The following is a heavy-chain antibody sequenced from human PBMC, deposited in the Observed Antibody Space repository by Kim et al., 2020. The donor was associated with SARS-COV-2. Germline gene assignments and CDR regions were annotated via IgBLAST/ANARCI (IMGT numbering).Heavy chain of an antibody. V-gene: IGHV3-13*01. J-gene: IGHJ4*02. CDR2: IGTAGDT. CDR1: GFTFSNYD. Sequence: GGSLRLSCAASGFTFSNYDMHWVRQATGKGLEWVSSIGTAGDTYYPGSVKGRFTISREDAKNSLYLQMNSLRAGDTAVYYCARWRLGGFDYWGQGTLVTVSS. CDR3: ARWRLGGFDY. D-gene: IGHD3-16*01.